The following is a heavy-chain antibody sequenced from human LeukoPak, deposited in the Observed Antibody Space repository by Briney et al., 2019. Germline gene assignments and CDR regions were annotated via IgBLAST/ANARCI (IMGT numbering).Heavy chain of an antibody. CDR2: INPNSGGT. CDR3: ARVESWESNISNYLDY. J-gene: IGHJ4*02. V-gene: IGHV1-2*02. D-gene: IGHD3-10*01. CDR1: GYTFTGYY. Sequence: ASVKVSCKASGYTFTGYYMHWVRQAPGQGLEWMGWINPNSGGTNYAQKFQGRVTMTRDTSISTAYMELSRLRSDDTAVYYCARVESWESNISNYLDYWGQGTLVTVSS.